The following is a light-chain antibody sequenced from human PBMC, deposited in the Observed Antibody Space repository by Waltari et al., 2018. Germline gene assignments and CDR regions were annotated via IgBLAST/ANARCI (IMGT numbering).Light chain of an antibody. CDR3: QSADSSGKI. J-gene: IGLJ2*01. CDR1: ALPKQY. Sequence: SYDLTQPPSVSVSPGQTARITCSGDALPKQYTYWYQQKPGQAPVAVIYKDSERPSGTPERFSASSSGTTVTLTISGVQAEDEADYYCQSADSSGKIFGGGTKLTVL. V-gene: IGLV3-25*03. CDR2: KDS.